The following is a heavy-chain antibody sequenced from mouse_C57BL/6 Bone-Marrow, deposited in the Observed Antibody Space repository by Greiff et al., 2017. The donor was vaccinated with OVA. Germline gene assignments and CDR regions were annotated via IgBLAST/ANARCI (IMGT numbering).Heavy chain of an antibody. V-gene: IGHV5-6*01. Sequence: EVNLVESGGDLVKPGGSLKLSCAASGFTFSSYGMSWVRQTPDKRLEWVATISSGGSYTYYPDSVKGRFTISRDNAKNTLYLQMSSLKSEDTAMYYCARTGSNYSFYWGQGTSVTVSS. J-gene: IGHJ4*01. D-gene: IGHD2-5*01. CDR2: ISSGGSYT. CDR3: ARTGSNYSFY. CDR1: GFTFSSYG.